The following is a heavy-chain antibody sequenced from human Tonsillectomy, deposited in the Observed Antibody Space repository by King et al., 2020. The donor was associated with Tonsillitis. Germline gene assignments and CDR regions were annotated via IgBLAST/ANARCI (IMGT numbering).Heavy chain of an antibody. CDR1: GGSISSSDHY. CDR2: MYYSGAI. Sequence: LQLQESGPGVVKPSETLSLTCTVSGGSISSSDHYWAWIRQPPGKGLEWIGYMYYSGAIFYNPSLKSRISISVGTSENRFSLKLSSVTAADTAVYFCASSVSGSFDYWGQGALVTVSS. D-gene: IGHD1-26*01. CDR3: ASSVSGSFDY. V-gene: IGHV4-39*01. J-gene: IGHJ4*02.